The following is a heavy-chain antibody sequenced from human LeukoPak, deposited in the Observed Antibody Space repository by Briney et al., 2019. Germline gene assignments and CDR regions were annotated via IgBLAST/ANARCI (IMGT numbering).Heavy chain of an antibody. CDR3: ARKIPGAYCSSTSCFNYYYYYYMDV. CDR1: GFTFSSYG. V-gene: IGHV3-23*01. J-gene: IGHJ6*03. Sequence: GGSLRLSCAASGFTFSSYGMSWVRQAPGKGLEWVSAISGSGGSTYYADSVKGRFTISRDNSKNTLYLQMNSLRAEDTAVYYCARKIPGAYCSSTSCFNYYYYYYMDVWGKGTTVTVSS. CDR2: ISGSGGST. D-gene: IGHD2-2*01.